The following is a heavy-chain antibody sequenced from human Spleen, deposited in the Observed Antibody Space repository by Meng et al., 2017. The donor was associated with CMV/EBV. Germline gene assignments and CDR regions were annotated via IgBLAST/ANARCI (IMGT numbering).Heavy chain of an antibody. CDR1: GFTFSSYS. CDR3: ARDRPGYYDSSGYDY. D-gene: IGHD3-22*01. J-gene: IGHJ4*02. Sequence: GESLKISCAASGFTFSSYSMNWVRQAPGKGLEWVSYISSSSSTIYYADSVKGRFTISRDNAKNSLYLQMNSLRAEDTAVYYCARDRPGYYDSSGYDYWGQGTLVTVSS. CDR2: ISSSSSTI. V-gene: IGHV3-48*04.